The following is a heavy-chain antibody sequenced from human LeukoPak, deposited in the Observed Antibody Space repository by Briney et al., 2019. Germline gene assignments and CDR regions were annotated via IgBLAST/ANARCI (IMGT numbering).Heavy chain of an antibody. D-gene: IGHD4-23*01. CDR2: TGLESVHT. J-gene: IGHJ4*02. Sequence: GGSLRLSRALCRVLLCRHVMSCLRQAPGKGLEWVSTTGLESVHTLCADSVQGRFTVSRDNSRNTLDLQMDNLTVDHTAIYYRVREDVVGNHSTSAFYLDIWGQGTLVSVSS. V-gene: IGHV3-23*01. CDR3: VREDVVGNHSTSAFYLDI. CDR1: RVLLCRHV.